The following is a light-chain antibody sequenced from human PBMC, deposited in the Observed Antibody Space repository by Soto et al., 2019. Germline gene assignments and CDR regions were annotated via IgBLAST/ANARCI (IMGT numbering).Light chain of an antibody. CDR1: QRFGSSN. Sequence: EIVLTQSPGTLSLSPGERGTLSCRASQRFGSSNLAWYQQKPGQAPRLLIYSTSSRATGIPDRFSGSGSGTDFTLTLSRLEPEDFAVYYCQQYGNSPWTFGQGTKVDIK. CDR3: QQYGNSPWT. CDR2: STS. J-gene: IGKJ1*01. V-gene: IGKV3-20*01.